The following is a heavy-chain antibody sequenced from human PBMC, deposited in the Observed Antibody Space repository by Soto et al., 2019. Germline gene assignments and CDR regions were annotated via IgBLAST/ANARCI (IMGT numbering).Heavy chain of an antibody. D-gene: IGHD3-10*01. CDR3: ARVPPWGNSAGDYYIQHYDS. CDR2: INGGSGNT. J-gene: IGHJ4*02. Sequence: ASVKVSCKSSGFTFTSYAIHWLRQAPGQRPQWMGWINGGSGNTKYPQDFQGRVTFTRDTFATTAYLELSSLRPEDTGVYYCARVPPWGNSAGDYYIQHYDSWGQGTPVTVSS. CDR1: GFTFTSYA. V-gene: IGHV1-3*01.